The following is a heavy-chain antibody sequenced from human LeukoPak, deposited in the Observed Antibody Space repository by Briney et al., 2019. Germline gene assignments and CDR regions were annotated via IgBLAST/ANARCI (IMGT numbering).Heavy chain of an antibody. Sequence: PSETLFLTCTVSGGSVSGYYWSWIRQPPGKGLEWIGYIYYSGSTNYNPSLKSRVTISVDTSENQFSLKLTSVTAADTDVYYCARDREYSSSGLVWFDPWGHGILVTVSS. J-gene: IGHJ5*02. V-gene: IGHV4-59*02. CDR2: IYYSGST. CDR3: ARDREYSSSGLVWFDP. D-gene: IGHD6-6*01. CDR1: GGSVSGYY.